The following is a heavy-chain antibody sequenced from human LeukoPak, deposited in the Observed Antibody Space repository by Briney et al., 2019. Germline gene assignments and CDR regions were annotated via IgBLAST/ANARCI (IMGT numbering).Heavy chain of an antibody. J-gene: IGHJ3*02. Sequence: SSETLSLTCTVSGGSISSYYWSWIRQPPGKGLEWIGYIYYSGSTNYNPSLKSRVTISVDTSKNQFSLKLSSVTAADTAVYYCARPLSISGYYYDAFDIWGQGTVVTVSS. CDR2: IYYSGST. CDR3: ARPLSISGYYYDAFDI. V-gene: IGHV4-59*08. CDR1: GGSISSYY. D-gene: IGHD3-22*01.